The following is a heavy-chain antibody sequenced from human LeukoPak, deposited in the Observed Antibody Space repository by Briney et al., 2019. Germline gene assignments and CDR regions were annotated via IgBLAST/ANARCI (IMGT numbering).Heavy chain of an antibody. CDR3: ATSDDAAGTS. V-gene: IGHV3-7*01. CDR1: GFSFSNFW. J-gene: IGHJ5*02. Sequence: PGGSLRLSCAASGFSFSNFWMSRVRQAPGKGLDWVANINQAGTVKHYVYSVKGRFTISRDNAKNSLYLQMTSLRADDTAVYYCATSDDAAGTSWGQGTLVTVSS. CDR2: INQAGTVK. D-gene: IGHD6-25*01.